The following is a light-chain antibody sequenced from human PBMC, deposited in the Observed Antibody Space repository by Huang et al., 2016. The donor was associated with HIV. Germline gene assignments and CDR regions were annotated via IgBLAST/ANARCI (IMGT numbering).Light chain of an antibody. Sequence: EIVLTQSPATLSLSPGDRAPLSCRASQTVNTSLAWYQQKPGQAPRLLIYDASSRAAGIPARFSGSGSGTDFTLTISSLQPEDFAVYYCQERSNWPLTFGPGTKVDI. CDR3: QERSNWPLT. CDR1: QTVNTS. V-gene: IGKV3-11*01. CDR2: DAS. J-gene: IGKJ3*01.